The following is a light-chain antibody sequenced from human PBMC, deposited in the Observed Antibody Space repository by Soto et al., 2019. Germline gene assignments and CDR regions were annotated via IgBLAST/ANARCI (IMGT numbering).Light chain of an antibody. V-gene: IGKV1-5*03. CDR3: QRWDSYWT. CDR1: QSISTS. Sequence: DIQMTQSPSTLSASVGDRVTITCRASQSISTSLAWYQQKPGKAPKVLIYKASSLESGVPSRFSGSRSGTEFTLAISSLQPDDFATYYCQRWDSYWTFGQGTKVEIK. J-gene: IGKJ1*01. CDR2: KAS.